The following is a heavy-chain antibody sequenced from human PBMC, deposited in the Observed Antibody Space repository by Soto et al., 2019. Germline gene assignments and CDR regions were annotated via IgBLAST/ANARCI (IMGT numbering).Heavy chain of an antibody. J-gene: IGHJ4*02. CDR3: ARGAHYYYGSGSYDPLDY. D-gene: IGHD3-10*01. Sequence: QVQLVQSGAEVKKPGCSVKVSCKASGGTFSSYAISWVRQAPGQGLEWMGGIIPIFGTANYAQKFQGRVTITADESTSTAYMELSSLRSEDTAVYYCARGAHYYYGSGSYDPLDYWGQGTLVTVSS. V-gene: IGHV1-69*01. CDR1: GGTFSSYA. CDR2: IIPIFGTA.